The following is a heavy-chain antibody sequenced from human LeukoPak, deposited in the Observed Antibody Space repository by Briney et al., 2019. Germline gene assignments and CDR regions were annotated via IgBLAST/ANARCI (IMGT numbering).Heavy chain of an antibody. CDR1: GLRFSTYA. J-gene: IGHJ4*02. Sequence: GGSLRLSCTVSGLRFSTYAMSWVRQAPGKGLEWVSSISGSGGSTHYADSVKGRFTVSRDNSKNTVYLELNSLRAEDRAIYFCAKGGQNFDFWRFDYWGQGTLVTVSS. CDR2: ISGSGGST. V-gene: IGHV3-23*01. D-gene: IGHD3-3*01. CDR3: AKGGQNFDFWRFDY.